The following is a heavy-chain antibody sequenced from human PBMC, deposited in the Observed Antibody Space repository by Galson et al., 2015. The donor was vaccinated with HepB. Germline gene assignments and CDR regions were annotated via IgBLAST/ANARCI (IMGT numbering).Heavy chain of an antibody. CDR3: ASPFCTGGSCYPLWY. Sequence: SLRLSCAASGFTFDDYAMHWVRQAPGKGLEWVSVIYSGGATYYADSVKGRFTISRDNSKNTLYLHVNNLRAEDTAVYYCASPFCTGGSCYPLWYWGQGTLVTFSS. CDR2: IYSGGAT. V-gene: IGHV3-53*01. CDR1: GFTFDDYA. D-gene: IGHD2-15*01. J-gene: IGHJ4*02.